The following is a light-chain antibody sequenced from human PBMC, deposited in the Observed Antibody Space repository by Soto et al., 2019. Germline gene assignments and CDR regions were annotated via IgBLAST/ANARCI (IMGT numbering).Light chain of an antibody. Sequence: QSVLTQPPSASGTPGQRVTISCSGSRSNIGSNAVNWYQHLPGTAPKLLISSNNQRPSGVPDRFSGSKSGTSASLAISGLQSEDEADYFCAAWDDSLDGRVVFGGGTKLTVL. J-gene: IGLJ2*01. CDR2: SNN. V-gene: IGLV1-44*01. CDR3: AAWDDSLDGRVV. CDR1: RSNIGSNA.